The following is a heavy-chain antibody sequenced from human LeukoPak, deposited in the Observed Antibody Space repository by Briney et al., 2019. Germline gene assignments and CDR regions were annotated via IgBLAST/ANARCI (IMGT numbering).Heavy chain of an antibody. V-gene: IGHV3-23*01. CDR3: AKSYYYDSSGYYYGDY. D-gene: IGHD3-22*01. CDR2: ISGSGGST. CDR1: GFTFSSYA. Sequence: GGSLRLSCAASGFTFSSYAMSWVRQAPGKGLEWVSAISGSGGSTYYADSVKGRFTTSRDNSKNTLYLQMNSLRAEDTAVYYCAKSYYYDSSGYYYGDYWGQGTLVTVSS. J-gene: IGHJ4*02.